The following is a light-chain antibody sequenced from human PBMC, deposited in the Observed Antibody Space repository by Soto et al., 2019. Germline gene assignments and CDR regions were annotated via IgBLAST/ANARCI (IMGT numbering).Light chain of an antibody. V-gene: IGKV1-39*01. Sequence: DIQMTQSPSSLSASVGDRVTITCRASQSISNYLNWYQQKPGKGAKLLMFAASSLQSGVPSRINGGRSGTDYTLTISSVNPEDFATYYCQQCYSTPRTFGQGTKVEIK. J-gene: IGKJ1*01. CDR2: AAS. CDR1: QSISNY. CDR3: QQCYSTPRT.